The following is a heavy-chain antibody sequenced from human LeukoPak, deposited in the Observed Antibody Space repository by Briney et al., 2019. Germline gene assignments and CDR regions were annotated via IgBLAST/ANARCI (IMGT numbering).Heavy chain of an antibody. Sequence: HRASVKVSCKAPGYTFTTYDINWVRQATGQGLEWMGWMNPNSGNTGYAQNFQGRVTMTRHTSIGTAYMELSSLRSDDTAVYYCARRADSYDSSAYYYWGQGTLVTVSS. CDR2: MNPNSGNT. CDR1: GYTFTTYD. V-gene: IGHV1-8*01. J-gene: IGHJ4*02. CDR3: ARRADSYDSSAYYY. D-gene: IGHD3-22*01.